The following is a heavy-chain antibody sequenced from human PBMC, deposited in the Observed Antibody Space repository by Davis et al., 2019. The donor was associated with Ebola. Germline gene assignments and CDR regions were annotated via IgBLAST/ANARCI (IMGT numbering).Heavy chain of an antibody. V-gene: IGHV3-73*01. CDR1: GFTFSGSA. CDR3: TSSSSLSGYDEDY. D-gene: IGHD5-12*01. J-gene: IGHJ4*02. Sequence: GGSLRLSCAASGFTFSGSAMHWVRQASGKGLEWVGRIRSNANSYATAYAASVKGRFTISRDDSKNTAYLQMNSLKTEDTAVYYCTSSSSLSGYDEDYWGQGTLVTVSS. CDR2: IRSNANSYAT.